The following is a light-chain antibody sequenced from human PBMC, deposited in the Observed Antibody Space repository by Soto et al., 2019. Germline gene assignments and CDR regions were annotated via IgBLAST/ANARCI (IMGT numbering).Light chain of an antibody. J-gene: IGKJ2*01. CDR2: GAS. CDR1: QSVSSSY. V-gene: IGKV3-20*01. Sequence: EIALTQSPGTLSLSPGERATLSCRASQSVSSSYLAWYQQKPGKAPRLLIYGASSRATGIPDRFSGSGSGTVFTLTISRLEPEDFAVYFCQQYGSSLYTFGQGTKLEIK. CDR3: QQYGSSLYT.